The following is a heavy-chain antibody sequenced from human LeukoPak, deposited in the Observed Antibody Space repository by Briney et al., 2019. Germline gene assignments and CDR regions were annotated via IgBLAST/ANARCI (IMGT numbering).Heavy chain of an antibody. CDR1: GGSIRSYY. V-gene: IGHV4-59*08. CDR2: VYDSGST. D-gene: IGHD5-12*01. Sequence: SETLSLTCTVSGGSIRSYYWTWIRQPPGRGLEWIGYVYDSGSTNYNPPLMSRVTISVDTSKNQFSLKLSSVTAADTAVYYCARRVATRSPYYYGMDVWGQGTTVTVSS. J-gene: IGHJ6*02. CDR3: ARRVATRSPYYYGMDV.